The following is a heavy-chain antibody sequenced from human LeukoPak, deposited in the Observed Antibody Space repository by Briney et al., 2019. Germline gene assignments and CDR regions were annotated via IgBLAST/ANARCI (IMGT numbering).Heavy chain of an antibody. D-gene: IGHD5-24*01. Sequence: SETPSLTCTVSGGSISSYYWSWIRQPPGKGLEWIGYIYYSGSTNYNPSLKSRVTISVDTSKNQFSLKLSSVTAADTAVYYCARDGYSDAFDIWGQGTMATVSS. CDR2: IYYSGST. CDR3: ARDGYSDAFDI. CDR1: GGSISSYY. V-gene: IGHV4-59*12. J-gene: IGHJ3*02.